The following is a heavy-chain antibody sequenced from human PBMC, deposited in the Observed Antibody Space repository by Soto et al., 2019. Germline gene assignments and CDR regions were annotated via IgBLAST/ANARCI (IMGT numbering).Heavy chain of an antibody. D-gene: IGHD6-13*01. CDR2: ISGSNGKT. Sequence: ASVTVSCKASGYTFTRYGISWVRQATGQGLEWMGWISGSNGKTNYAQKVQGRVTMTTDTSTSTVYMELRSLRSDDTAVYYCARGIAVADPYNWYDSWGQGTLVTVSS. CDR1: GYTFTRYG. V-gene: IGHV1-18*01. J-gene: IGHJ5*01. CDR3: ARGIAVADPYNWYDS.